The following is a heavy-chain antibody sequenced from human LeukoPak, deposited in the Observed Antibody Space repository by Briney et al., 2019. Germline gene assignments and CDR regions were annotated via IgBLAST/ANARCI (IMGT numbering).Heavy chain of an antibody. Sequence: PGGSLRLSCAASGFTFSSYAMSWVRQASGKGLEWVSAISGSGGSTYYADSVKGRFTISRDNSKNTLYLQMNSLRAEDTAVYYCAKDPVRPNYYDSSGYSEADYWGQGTLVTVSS. J-gene: IGHJ4*02. CDR3: AKDPVRPNYYDSSGYSEADY. V-gene: IGHV3-23*01. CDR1: GFTFSSYA. D-gene: IGHD3-22*01. CDR2: ISGSGGST.